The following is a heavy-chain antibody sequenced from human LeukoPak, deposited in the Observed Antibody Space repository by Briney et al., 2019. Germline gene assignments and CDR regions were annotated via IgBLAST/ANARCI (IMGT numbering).Heavy chain of an antibody. J-gene: IGHJ4*02. Sequence: VASVKVSCKASGYTFTSYGISWVRQAPGQGLEWMGWISVYNGNTNYAQKLQGRVTMTTDTSTSTAYMELRSLRSDDTAVYYCARTSSSWYEVTYWGQGTLVTVSS. CDR1: GYTFTSYG. CDR3: ARTSSSWYEVTY. D-gene: IGHD6-13*01. CDR2: ISVYNGNT. V-gene: IGHV1-18*01.